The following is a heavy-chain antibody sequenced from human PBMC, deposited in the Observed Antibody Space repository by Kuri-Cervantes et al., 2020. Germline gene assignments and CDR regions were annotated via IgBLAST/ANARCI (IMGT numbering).Heavy chain of an antibody. CDR3: ARVRYYYDSSGYYPNWLDP. CDR2: ISYDGGNK. CDR1: GFTFSSYA. Sequence: GGSLRLSCAASGFTFSSYAMHWVRQAPGKGLEWVALISYDGGNKYYADSVKGRFTISRDNSKNTLYLQMNSLRAEDTAVYHCARVRYYYDSSGYYPNWLDPWGQGTLVTVSS. J-gene: IGHJ5*02. V-gene: IGHV3-30*07. D-gene: IGHD3-22*01.